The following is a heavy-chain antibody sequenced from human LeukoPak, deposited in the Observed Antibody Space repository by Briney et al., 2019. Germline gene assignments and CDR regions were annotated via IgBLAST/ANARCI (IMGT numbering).Heavy chain of an antibody. Sequence: SETLSLTCAVSGGSISSSNWWSWVRQPPGKGLEWIGEIYHSGSTNYNPSLKSRVTISVDKSKNQFSLKLSSVTAADTAVYYCAREGGNRYCSSTSCFDAFDIWGQGTMVTVSS. V-gene: IGHV4-4*02. CDR1: GGSISSSNW. J-gene: IGHJ3*02. CDR3: AREGGNRYCSSTSCFDAFDI. CDR2: IYHSGST. D-gene: IGHD2-2*01.